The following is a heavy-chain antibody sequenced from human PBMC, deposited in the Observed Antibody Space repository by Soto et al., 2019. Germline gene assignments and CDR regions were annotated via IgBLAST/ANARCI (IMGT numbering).Heavy chain of an antibody. CDR1: GFTFSDYY. D-gene: IGHD3-3*01. CDR2: ISSSGSTI. CDR3: ARLKIFRFLEWLYDP. Sequence: PGGSLRLSCAASGFTFSDYYMSWIRQAPGKGLEWVSYISSSGSTIYYADSVKGRFTISRDNAKNSLYLQMNSLRAEDTAVYYCARLKIFRFLEWLYDPWGQGTLVTVSS. V-gene: IGHV3-11*01. J-gene: IGHJ5*02.